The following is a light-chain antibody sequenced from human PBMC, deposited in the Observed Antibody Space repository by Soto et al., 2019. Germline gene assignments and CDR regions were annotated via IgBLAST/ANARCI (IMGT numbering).Light chain of an antibody. V-gene: IGKV1-6*01. Sequence: AIQITQSPSSLSASVGDRVTITCRASQGIRNDLGWYQQKPGTAPKLLIYAASNLQSGVPSRFSASGSGTDFTLTISTLQPEDFATYYCLQDYRYPRTFGQGTKLEMK. CDR3: LQDYRYPRT. CDR1: QGIRND. J-gene: IGKJ2*01. CDR2: AAS.